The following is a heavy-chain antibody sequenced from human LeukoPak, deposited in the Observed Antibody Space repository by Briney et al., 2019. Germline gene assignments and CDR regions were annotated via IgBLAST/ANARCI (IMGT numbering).Heavy chain of an antibody. V-gene: IGHV3-21*01. J-gene: IGHJ4*02. CDR3: ARDLTLDY. Sequence: KPGGSLRLSCAASGFTFSSYSMNWVRQAPGKGLEWVSSISSSSSYIHYADSVKGRFTTSRDTAKNSLYLQMNSLRAEDTAVYYCARDLTLDYWGQGTLVTVSS. CDR2: ISSSSSYI. CDR1: GFTFSSYS.